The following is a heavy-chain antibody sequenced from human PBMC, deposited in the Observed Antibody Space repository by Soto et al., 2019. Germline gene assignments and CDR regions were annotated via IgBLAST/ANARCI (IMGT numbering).Heavy chain of an antibody. CDR2: MYHSGNT. V-gene: IGHV4-30-2*01. D-gene: IGHD2-21*01. Sequence: QLQLQESGSGLVKPSETLSLNCAVSGGSITSDGYSWGWIRQPPGQGLAWIGYMYHSGNTYYNPSLKGRVTISLDHSRNQFSLSLYSVTAAATAVYFCVSSKYDVVADSVWFDTWGQATLVTVSS. CDR3: VSSKYDVVADSVWFDT. CDR1: GGSITSDGYS. J-gene: IGHJ5*02.